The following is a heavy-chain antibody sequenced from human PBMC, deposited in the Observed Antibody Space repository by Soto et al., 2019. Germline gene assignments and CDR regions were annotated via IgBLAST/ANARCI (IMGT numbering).Heavy chain of an antibody. J-gene: IGHJ5*02. D-gene: IGHD2-15*01. Sequence: GASVKVSCKASGYILTGFYIHWVRQAPGQGLEWMGCITPNTGGTNYAEKFEGRVTMTRDTSISTAYMELTRLTSDDTAVYFCARGRSLRWNWFDPWGQGTLVTVSS. CDR3: ARGRSLRWNWFDP. V-gene: IGHV1-2*02. CDR2: ITPNTGGT. CDR1: GYILTGFY.